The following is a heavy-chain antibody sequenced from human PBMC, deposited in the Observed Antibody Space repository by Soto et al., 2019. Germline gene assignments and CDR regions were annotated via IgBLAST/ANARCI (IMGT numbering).Heavy chain of an antibody. CDR2: IYYSGST. J-gene: IGHJ3*02. CDR3: GRDAGGRGDGAFDI. Sequence: PETLCLTCTVSGGSISSYYWSWIRQPPGKGLEWIGYIYYSGSTNYNPSLKSRVTISVDTSKNRFSLKLSSVTAADTAVYYCGRDAGGRGDGAFDIWGQGTMVTVSS. V-gene: IGHV4-59*01. D-gene: IGHD3-16*01. CDR1: GGSISSYY.